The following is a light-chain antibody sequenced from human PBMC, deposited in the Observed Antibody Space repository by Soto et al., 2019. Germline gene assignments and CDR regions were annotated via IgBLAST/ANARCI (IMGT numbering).Light chain of an antibody. J-gene: IGLJ3*02. Sequence: QLVLTQPPSMSGAPGQRVTISCTGSSSNIGAGYDVHWYQQLPGTAPKLLIYDKNNRPSGVPDRFSGSKSGTSASLAITGLQAEDEADYYCQSYDNRLSGRVFGGGTKLTVL. CDR3: QSYDNRLSGRV. CDR2: DKN. CDR1: SSNIGAGYD. V-gene: IGLV1-40*01.